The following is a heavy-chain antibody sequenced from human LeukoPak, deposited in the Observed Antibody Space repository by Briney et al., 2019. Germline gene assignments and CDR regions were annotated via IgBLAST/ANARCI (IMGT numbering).Heavy chain of an antibody. D-gene: IGHD2-2*01. Sequence: GGSLRLSCAASGFTFSSYSMNWVRQAPGKGLEWVSSISSSSSYIYYADSVKGRFTISRDNAKNSLYLQMNSLRAEDTALYYCAKDIGGRSVVPANYYYYGMDVWGQGTTVTVSS. CDR3: AKDIGGRSVVPANYYYYGMDV. J-gene: IGHJ6*02. V-gene: IGHV3-21*04. CDR1: GFTFSSYS. CDR2: ISSSSSYI.